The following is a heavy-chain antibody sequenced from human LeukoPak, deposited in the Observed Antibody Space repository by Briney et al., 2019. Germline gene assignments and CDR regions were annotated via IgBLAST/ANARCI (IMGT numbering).Heavy chain of an antibody. D-gene: IGHD3-10*01. CDR2: MNPNSGNT. V-gene: IGHV1-8*01. Sequence: ASVKVSCKASGYTFTSYDINWVRQATGQGLEWMGWMNPNSGNTGYAQKFQGRVTMTRNTSISTAYMELSSLRAEDTAVYYCAKDRPYALLWFGDAFDIWGQGTMVTVSS. J-gene: IGHJ3*02. CDR3: AKDRPYALLWFGDAFDI. CDR1: GYTFTSYD.